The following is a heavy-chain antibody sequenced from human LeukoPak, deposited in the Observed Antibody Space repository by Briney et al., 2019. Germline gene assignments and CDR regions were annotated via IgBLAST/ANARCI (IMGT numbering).Heavy chain of an antibody. CDR1: GGTFSSYA. J-gene: IGHJ4*02. Sequence: SVKVSCKASGGTFSSYAISWVRQAPGQGLEWMGGIIPIFGTANYAQKFQGRVTITADESTSTAYMELSSLRSEDTAAYYCASPEGGYSYGYVYWGQGTLVTVSS. D-gene: IGHD5-18*01. V-gene: IGHV1-69*13. CDR3: ASPEGGYSYGYVY. CDR2: IIPIFGTA.